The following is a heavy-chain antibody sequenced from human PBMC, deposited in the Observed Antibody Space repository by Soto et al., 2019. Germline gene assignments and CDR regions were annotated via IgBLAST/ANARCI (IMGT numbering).Heavy chain of an antibody. CDR1: GDTFSNYA. Sequence: QVQLVQSGADVQKPGSSVKVSCKTSGDTFSNYAITWVRQAPGQGLEWMGGIIPLFGTRNYAQKFQGRVTITADKSTSTAYMELNSLRSEDTAVYYCARDRFFGSGSYVPYYFDYWGQGTLVTVSS. V-gene: IGHV1-69*06. J-gene: IGHJ4*02. CDR2: IIPLFGTR. D-gene: IGHD3-10*01. CDR3: ARDRFFGSGSYVPYYFDY.